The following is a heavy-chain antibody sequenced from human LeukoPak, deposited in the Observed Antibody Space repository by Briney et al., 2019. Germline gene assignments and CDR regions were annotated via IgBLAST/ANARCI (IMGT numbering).Heavy chain of an antibody. V-gene: IGHV3-30*18. D-gene: IGHD3-22*01. J-gene: IGHJ4*02. Sequence: GGSLRLSCAASGFTVMSDGMHSVRQAPGKGPEGVAVISEDGSNKYYADALKVAVTISADNSKKTLYLQLNSLRAEATAVYYCAKDDSGYSFYFDYWGQGTLVTVSS. CDR3: AKDDSGYSFYFDY. CDR1: GFTVMSDG. CDR2: ISEDGSNK.